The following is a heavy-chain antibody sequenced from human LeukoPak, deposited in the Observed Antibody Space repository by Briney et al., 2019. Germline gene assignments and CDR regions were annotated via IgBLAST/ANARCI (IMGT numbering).Heavy chain of an antibody. CDR2: INPSGGST. CDR3: ARVPSGYSYYYYGMDV. Sequence: ASVKVSCKASGYTFTSYYMHWVRQAPGQGLGWMGIINPSGGSTSYAQKFQGRVTMTRDTSTSTVYMELSSLRSEDTAVYYCARVPSGYSYYYYGMDVWGQGTTVTVSS. V-gene: IGHV1-46*01. D-gene: IGHD5-18*01. CDR1: GYTFTSYY. J-gene: IGHJ6*02.